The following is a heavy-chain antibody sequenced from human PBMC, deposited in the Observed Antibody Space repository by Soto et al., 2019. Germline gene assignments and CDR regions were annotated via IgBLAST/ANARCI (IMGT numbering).Heavy chain of an antibody. CDR2: IKSKANNYAT. Sequence: PGGSLRLSCAASGFTFSDSAIHWVRQASGKGLEWVGRIKSKANNYATAYAASVKGRFTISRDDSKNTAYLQMNSLKTEDTAVYYCTRLTGRYAFDIWGQGTMVTVSS. CDR1: GFTFSDSA. CDR3: TRLTGRYAFDI. V-gene: IGHV3-73*01. D-gene: IGHD1-1*01. J-gene: IGHJ3*02.